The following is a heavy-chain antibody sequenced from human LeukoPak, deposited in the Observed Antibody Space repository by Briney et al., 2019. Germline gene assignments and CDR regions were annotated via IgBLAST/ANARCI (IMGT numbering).Heavy chain of an antibody. CDR3: ARGISDWFDP. D-gene: IGHD3-3*01. CDR1: GGSISSGGYS. CDR2: IYHSGST. Sequence: SQTLSLTCAVSGGSISSGGYSWSWVRQPPGKGLEWIGYIYHSGSTYYNPSLKSRVTILVDRSKNQFSLKLSSVTAADTAVYYCARGISDWFDPWGQGTLVTVSS. V-gene: IGHV4-30-2*01. J-gene: IGHJ5*02.